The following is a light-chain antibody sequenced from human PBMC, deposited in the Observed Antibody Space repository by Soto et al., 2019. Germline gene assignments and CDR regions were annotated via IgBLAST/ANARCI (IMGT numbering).Light chain of an antibody. CDR1: QSVFSY. Sequence: EVVLTQSPATLSLSPGERATLSCRASQSVFSYLAWYQQKPGQAPRLLIYDVSDRATGIPARFTGSGSGTDFTLTISSLQPDDFATYYGQQYNSYWTFGQGTKVDIK. J-gene: IGKJ1*01. V-gene: IGKV3-11*01. CDR2: DVS. CDR3: QQYNSYWT.